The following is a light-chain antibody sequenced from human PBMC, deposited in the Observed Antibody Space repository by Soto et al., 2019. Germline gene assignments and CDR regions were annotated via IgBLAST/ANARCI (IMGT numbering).Light chain of an antibody. J-gene: IGKJ1*01. CDR2: AAS. V-gene: IGKV1-8*01. CDR3: QQYHSYPRT. CDR1: QDISNY. Sequence: AIRMTQSPSSFSASTGDRVTITCRASQDISNYLAWYQQKPGKAPTLLIYAASTLQSGVPSRFSGSGSGTDFTLTISSLQSEDLATYYCQQYHSYPRTFGQGTKVDIK.